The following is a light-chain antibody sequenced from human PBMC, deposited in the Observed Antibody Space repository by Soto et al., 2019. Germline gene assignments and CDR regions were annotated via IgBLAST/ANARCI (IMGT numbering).Light chain of an antibody. J-gene: IGLJ1*01. CDR1: SSDVGGYNY. CDR3: SSYTSSSLYV. CDR2: DVS. Sequence: QSVLTQPASVSGSPGQSITISCTGTSSDVGGYNYVSWYQHHPGKAPKLMIYDVSTRPSGVSNRFSGSKSGNTASLTISGLQAEDEADYYCSSYTSSSLYVFGAGTKLTVL. V-gene: IGLV2-14*03.